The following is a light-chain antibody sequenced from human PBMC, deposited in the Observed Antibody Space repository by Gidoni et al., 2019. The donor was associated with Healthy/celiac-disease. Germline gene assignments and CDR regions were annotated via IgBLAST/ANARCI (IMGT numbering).Light chain of an antibody. Sequence: QSVLTQPPSASGTPGQRVTISCSGSSSNLGSTSVYWYQQLPGTAPNLLIYRNKQRPSGVPDLFSGSKSGSSASLAISCLRSEDEADYYCAAWDDSLVVFGGGTKLTVL. V-gene: IGLV1-47*01. CDR1: SSNLGSTS. CDR3: AAWDDSLVV. J-gene: IGLJ2*01. CDR2: RNK.